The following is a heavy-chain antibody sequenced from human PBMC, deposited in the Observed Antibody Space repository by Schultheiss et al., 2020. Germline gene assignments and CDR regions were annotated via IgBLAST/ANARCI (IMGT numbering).Heavy chain of an antibody. Sequence: SLKISCAASGFTFDDYAMHWVRQAPGKGLEWVSGISWNSGSIGYADSVKGRFTISRDNAKNSLYLQMNSLRAEDTALYYCAKGDSSGWSLDYYYMDVWGKGTTVTVSS. CDR3: AKGDSSGWSLDYYYMDV. CDR1: GFTFDDYA. D-gene: IGHD6-19*01. V-gene: IGHV3-9*01. CDR2: ISWNSGSI. J-gene: IGHJ6*03.